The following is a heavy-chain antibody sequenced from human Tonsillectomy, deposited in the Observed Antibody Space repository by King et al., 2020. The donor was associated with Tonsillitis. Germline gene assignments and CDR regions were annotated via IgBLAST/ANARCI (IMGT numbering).Heavy chain of an antibody. CDR2: IGTAGDT. D-gene: IGHD6-19*01. V-gene: IGHV3-13*01. CDR3: ARGGSGWYPYGMDV. CDR1: GFTFSSYD. J-gene: IGHJ6*02. Sequence: QLVQSGGGLVQPGGSLRLSCAASGFTFSSYDMHWVRQATGKGLEWVSAIGTAGDTYYPGSVKGRFTISRENAKNSLYLQMNSLRAGDTAVYYCARGGSGWYPYGMDVWGQGTTVTVSS.